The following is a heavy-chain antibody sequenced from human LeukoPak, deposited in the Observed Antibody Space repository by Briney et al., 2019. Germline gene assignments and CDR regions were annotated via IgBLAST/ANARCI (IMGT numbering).Heavy chain of an antibody. CDR3: ARTMVGTAHLDY. J-gene: IGHJ4*02. D-gene: IGHD2-21*02. CDR2: IYYSGST. Sequence: SETLSLTCTVSGGSISSYYWSWIRQPPGKGLEWIGYIYYSGSTNYNPSLKSRVTISVDTSKNQFSLKLSSVTAADTAVYYCARTMVGTAHLDYWGQGTLVTVSS. V-gene: IGHV4-59*01. CDR1: GGSISSYY.